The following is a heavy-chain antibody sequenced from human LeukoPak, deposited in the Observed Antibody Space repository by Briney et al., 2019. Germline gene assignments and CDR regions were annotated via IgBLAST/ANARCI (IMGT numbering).Heavy chain of an antibody. CDR2: ISWNSGSI. V-gene: IGHV3-9*01. CDR3: AKGITIFGVVAEGFDH. D-gene: IGHD3-3*01. J-gene: IGHJ4*02. CDR1: GFTFDDYA. Sequence: PGGSLRLSCAASGFTFDDYAMHWVRQAPGKGLEWVSGISWNSGSIGYADSVKGRFTISRDNAKNSLYLQMNSLITEDTAVYYCAKGITIFGVVAEGFDHWGQGSLVTVSS.